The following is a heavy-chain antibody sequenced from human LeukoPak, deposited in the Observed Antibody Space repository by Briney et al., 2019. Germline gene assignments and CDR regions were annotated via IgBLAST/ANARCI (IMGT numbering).Heavy chain of an antibody. V-gene: IGHV1-69*13. CDR1: GGTFSSYA. D-gene: IGHD2-21*02. J-gene: IGHJ4*02. CDR3: ARGVINGGGDCYFDY. Sequence: SVKVSCKASGGTFSSYAISWVRQAPGQGLEWMGGIIPIFGTANYAQKFQGRVTITADESTSTAYMELSSLRSEDTAVYYCARGVINGGGDCYFDYWGQGTLVTVSS. CDR2: IIPIFGTA.